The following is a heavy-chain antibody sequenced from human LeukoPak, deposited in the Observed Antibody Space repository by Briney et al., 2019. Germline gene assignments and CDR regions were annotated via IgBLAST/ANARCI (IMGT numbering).Heavy chain of an antibody. V-gene: IGHV3-9*01. J-gene: IGHJ3*02. CDR2: ISWNSGSI. D-gene: IGHD3-16*01. CDR3: AKDIGAPEFHAFDI. CDR1: GFTFYDYA. Sequence: PGGSLRLSCAASGFTFYDYAMHWVRHAPGKGLEWVSGISWNSGSIGYADSVKGRFTISRENAKNSLYLQMNSLRAEDTALYYCAKDIGAPEFHAFDIWGQGTMVTVSS.